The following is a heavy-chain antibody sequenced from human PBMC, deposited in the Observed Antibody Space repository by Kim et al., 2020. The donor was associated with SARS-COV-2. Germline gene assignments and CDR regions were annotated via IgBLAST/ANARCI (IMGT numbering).Heavy chain of an antibody. D-gene: IGHD6-13*01. V-gene: IGHV4-34*01. CDR2: INHSGST. J-gene: IGHJ4*01. CDR1: GGSFSGYY. Sequence: SETLSLTCAVYGGSFSGYYWSWIRQPPGKGLEWIGEINHSGSTNYNPSLKSRVTISVDTSKNQFSLKLSSVTAADTAVYYCASRPNSWSLAPSFDYWG. CDR3: ASRPNSWSLAPSFDY.